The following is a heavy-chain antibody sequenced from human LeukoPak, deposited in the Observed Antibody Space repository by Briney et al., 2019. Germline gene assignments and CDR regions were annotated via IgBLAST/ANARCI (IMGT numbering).Heavy chain of an antibody. CDR1: GGSISSYY. Sequence: PSETLSLTCTVSGGSISSYYWSWIRQPPGKGLEWIGYIYYSGSTDYNPSLKSRVTILVDTSKNQFSLKLSSVTAADTAAYYCARADGYYYGMDVWGQGTTVTVSS. CDR3: ARADGYYYGMDV. CDR2: IYYSGST. J-gene: IGHJ6*02. V-gene: IGHV4-59*01.